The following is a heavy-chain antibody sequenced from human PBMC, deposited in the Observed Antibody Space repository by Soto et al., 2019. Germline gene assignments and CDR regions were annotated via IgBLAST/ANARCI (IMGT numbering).Heavy chain of an antibody. CDR1: GFTFRTYG. D-gene: IGHD6-19*01. CDR2: ISDDGSQK. J-gene: IGHJ4*02. V-gene: IGHV3-30*18. CDR3: AKEAPGGWHFFDT. Sequence: GGSLRLSCAASGFTFRTYGMHRVRQAPGKGLEWVAFISDDGSQKYYGDSVKGRFTISRDNSKNTLSLRMISLRTEDTSVYCCAKEAPGGWHFFDTWGQGTLVTVSS.